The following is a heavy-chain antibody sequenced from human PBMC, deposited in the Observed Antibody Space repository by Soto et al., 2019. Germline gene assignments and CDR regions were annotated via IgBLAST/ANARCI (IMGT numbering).Heavy chain of an antibody. Sequence: TSETLSLTCAVYGGSFSGYYWSWIRQPPGKGLEWIGEINHSGSTNYNPSLKSRVTISVDTSKNQFSLKLSSVTAADTAVYYCARGDSRLFRSITIFGVARAFDIWGQGTMVTVSS. CDR3: ARGDSRLFRSITIFGVARAFDI. CDR1: GGSFSGYY. D-gene: IGHD3-3*01. CDR2: INHSGST. V-gene: IGHV4-34*01. J-gene: IGHJ3*02.